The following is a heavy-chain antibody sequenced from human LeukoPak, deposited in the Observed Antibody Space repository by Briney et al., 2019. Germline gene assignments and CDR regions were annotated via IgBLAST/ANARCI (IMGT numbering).Heavy chain of an antibody. V-gene: IGHV3-23*01. D-gene: IGHD1-1*01. Sequence: GGSLRLSCAASGFAFTSYAMTWVRQAPGKGLEWVSAISGGAGGAYFADSVRGRFSITRDNSKMTLSLLMDNLRVEDTAIYYCAKIKHNANWAVDFWGQGTLVTVSS. CDR3: AKIKHNANWAVDF. CDR1: GFAFTSYA. CDR2: ISGGAGGA. J-gene: IGHJ4*02.